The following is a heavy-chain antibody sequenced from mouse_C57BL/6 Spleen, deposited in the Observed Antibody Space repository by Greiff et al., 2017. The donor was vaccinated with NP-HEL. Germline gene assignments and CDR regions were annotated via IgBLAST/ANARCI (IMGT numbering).Heavy chain of an antibody. J-gene: IGHJ4*01. Sequence: QVQLQQSGAELVRPGASVTLSCKASGYTFTDYEMHWVKQTPVHGLEWIGAIDPETGGTAYNQKFKGKAILTADKSSSTAYMELRSLTSEDSAVYYCARGGLLLAMDYWGQGTSVTVSS. V-gene: IGHV1-15*01. CDR3: ARGGLLLAMDY. CDR1: GYTFTDYE. CDR2: IDPETGGT. D-gene: IGHD1-1*01.